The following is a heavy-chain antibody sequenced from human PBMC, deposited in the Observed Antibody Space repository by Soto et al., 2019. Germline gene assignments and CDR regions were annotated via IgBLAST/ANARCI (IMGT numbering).Heavy chain of an antibody. CDR2: INHSGST. D-gene: IGHD3-22*01. V-gene: IGHV4-34*01. CDR3: ARGSRYQDYYGSRGYFRVGFDY. CDR1: GGSFSGYY. Sequence: QVQLQQWGAGLLKPSETLSLTCAVYGGSFSGYYWSWIRQPPGKGLEWIGEINHSGSTNYNPYLKSRVTISVDTSKHQFSLKLSSVTAADTAVYYCARGSRYQDYYGSRGYFRVGFDYWGQGTLGTVSS. J-gene: IGHJ4*02.